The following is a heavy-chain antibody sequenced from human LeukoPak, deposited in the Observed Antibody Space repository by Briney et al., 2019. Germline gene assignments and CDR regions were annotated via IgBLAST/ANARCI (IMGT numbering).Heavy chain of an antibody. V-gene: IGHV1-46*01. CDR3: STGVTNFYF. D-gene: IGHD2-21*02. Sequence: ASVKVSCKASRYTVTNFYIQWVRQAPGQGLEWMGIINPSGGNTSYAPKFQGRVTMTRDTSTSTVYMDLSRLTSEDTAVYYCSTGVTNFYFWAQGTLVTVSS. CDR2: INPSGGNT. J-gene: IGHJ4*02. CDR1: RYTVTNFY.